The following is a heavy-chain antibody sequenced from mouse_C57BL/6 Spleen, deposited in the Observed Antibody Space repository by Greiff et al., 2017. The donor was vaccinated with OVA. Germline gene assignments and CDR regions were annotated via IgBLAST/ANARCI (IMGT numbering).Heavy chain of an antibody. CDR1: GYTFTDYN. J-gene: IGHJ4*01. CDR2: INPNNGGT. D-gene: IGHD1-1*01. V-gene: IGHV1-22*01. CDR3: AREGATVVAAMDY. Sequence: VQLQQSGPELVKPGASVKMSCKASGYTFTDYNMHWVKQSHGKSLEWIGYINPNNGGTSYNQKFKGKATLTVNKSSSTAYMELRSLTSEDSAVDYCAREGATVVAAMDYWGQGTSVTVSS.